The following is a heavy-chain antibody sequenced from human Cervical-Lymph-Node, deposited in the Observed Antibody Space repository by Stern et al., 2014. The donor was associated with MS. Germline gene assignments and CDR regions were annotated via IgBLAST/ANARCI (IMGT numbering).Heavy chain of an antibody. J-gene: IGHJ4*02. Sequence: VQLVESGPGLVKPSETLSLTCTVSGGPINTYYWSWIRQPPGQGLEWIGWIYYSGSTNYNPSLKSRVTISMDTSKNQFSLKLTSVTAADTAVYYCARGGGRTYFDYWGQGTLVTVSS. V-gene: IGHV4-59*01. CDR2: IYYSGST. D-gene: IGHD3-16*01. CDR1: GGPINTYY. CDR3: ARGGGRTYFDY.